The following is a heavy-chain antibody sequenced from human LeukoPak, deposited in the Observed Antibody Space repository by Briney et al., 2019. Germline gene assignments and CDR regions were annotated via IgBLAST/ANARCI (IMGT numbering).Heavy chain of an antibody. Sequence: GGSLRLSCAASGFTFSSYAMHWVRQAPGKGLEWVAVISYDGSNKYYADSVKGRFTISRDSSKNTLYLQMNSLRAEDTAVYYCAKDQVFEGVPLDYWGQGTLVTVSS. V-gene: IGHV3-30*04. D-gene: IGHD1-14*01. CDR2: ISYDGSNK. CDR3: AKDQVFEGVPLDY. CDR1: GFTFSSYA. J-gene: IGHJ4*02.